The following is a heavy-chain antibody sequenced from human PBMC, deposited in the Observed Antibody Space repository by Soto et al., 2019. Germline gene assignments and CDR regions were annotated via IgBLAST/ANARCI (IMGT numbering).Heavy chain of an antibody. D-gene: IGHD3-22*01. CDR1: GGSISSSSYY. CDR3: ARLLVSVYYYDSSGYSPGYFDY. V-gene: IGHV4-39*01. J-gene: IGHJ4*02. CDR2: IYYSGST. Sequence: QLQLQESGPGLVKPSETLSLTCTVSGGSISSSSYYWGWIRQPPGKGLEWIGSIYYSGSTYYNPSLKSRVTISVDTSKNQFSLKLSSVTAADTAVYYCARLLVSVYYYDSSGYSPGYFDYWGQGTLVTVSS.